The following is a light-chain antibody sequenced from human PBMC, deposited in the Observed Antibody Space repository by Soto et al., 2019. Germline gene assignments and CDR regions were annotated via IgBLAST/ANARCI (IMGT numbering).Light chain of an antibody. CDR1: QSISSY. V-gene: IGKV1-39*01. J-gene: IGKJ4*01. Sequence: DIQMTQSPSSLSASVGDRATIPCRASQSISSYLNWYQQKPGKAPKLLIYAASSLQSGVPSRFSGSGSGTDFTLTISSLQPEDFATYYCQQSYSTRVTFGGGTKVDI. CDR2: AAS. CDR3: QQSYSTRVT.